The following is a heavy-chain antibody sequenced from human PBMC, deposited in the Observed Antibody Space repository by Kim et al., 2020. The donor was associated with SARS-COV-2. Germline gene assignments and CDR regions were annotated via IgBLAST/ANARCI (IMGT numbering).Heavy chain of an antibody. Sequence: GGSLRLSCAASGFTFSNAWMSWVRQAPGKGLEWVGRIKSKTDGGTTDYAAPVKGRFTISRDDSKNTLYLQMNSLKTEDTAVYYCTTPLWFGELLWGLRKDYWGQGTLVTVSS. CDR3: TTPLWFGELLWGLRKDY. CDR1: GFTFSNAW. CDR2: IKSKTDGGTT. V-gene: IGHV3-15*01. J-gene: IGHJ4*02. D-gene: IGHD3-10*01.